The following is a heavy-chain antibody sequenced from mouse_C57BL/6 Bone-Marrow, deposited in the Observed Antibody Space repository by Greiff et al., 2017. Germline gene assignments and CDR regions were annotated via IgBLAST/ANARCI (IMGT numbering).Heavy chain of an antibody. Sequence: QVQLQQSGPELVKPGASVKIPCKASGYTFTSYWMHWVKQRPGQGLEWIGRIHPSDSDTNYNQKFKGKATLTVDKSSSTAYMQLSSLTSEDSAVYYCAILITTVVSHWYFDVWGTGTTVTVSS. CDR1: GYTFTSYW. V-gene: IGHV1-74*01. CDR3: AILITTVVSHWYFDV. CDR2: IHPSDSDT. D-gene: IGHD1-1*01. J-gene: IGHJ1*03.